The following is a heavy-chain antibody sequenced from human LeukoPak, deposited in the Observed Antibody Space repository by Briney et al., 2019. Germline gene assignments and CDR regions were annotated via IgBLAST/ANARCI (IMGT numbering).Heavy chain of an antibody. CDR2: INPNTGGT. J-gene: IGHJ4*02. V-gene: IGHV1-2*06. D-gene: IGHD3-3*01. CDR1: GNTFSGYY. Sequence: ASVKVSCTASGNTFSGYYMDWVRQAPGQGLEWMGRINPNTGGTNYAQKFQGRVTMTRDTSITTVYMELSRLRLDDTAVYYCAKLRFSEWFLEFWGQGALVTVSS. CDR3: AKLRFSEWFLEF.